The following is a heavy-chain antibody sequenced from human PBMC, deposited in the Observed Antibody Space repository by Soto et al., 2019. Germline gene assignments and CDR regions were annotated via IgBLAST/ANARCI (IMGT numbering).Heavy chain of an antibody. Sequence: ASVKVSCKASGYTFSSYDINWVRQATGQGLEWMGWMNPNSGNTGYAQKFQGRVTMTRDTSTSTAYMELRSLRSDDTAVYYCAANVLLWFALDYWGQGTLVTVSS. D-gene: IGHD3-10*01. CDR2: MNPNSGNT. CDR1: GYTFSSYD. CDR3: AANVLLWFALDY. V-gene: IGHV1-8*01. J-gene: IGHJ4*02.